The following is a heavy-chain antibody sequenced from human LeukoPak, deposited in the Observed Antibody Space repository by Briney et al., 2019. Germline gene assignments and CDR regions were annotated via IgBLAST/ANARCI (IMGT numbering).Heavy chain of an antibody. CDR2: LYYSGST. V-gene: IGHV4-39*01. Sequence: PSETLSLTCTVSGGSISSSSYYWGWIRQPPGKGLEWIGRLYYSGSTYYNLSLKSRVTISVDTSKNQFSLKLSSVTAADTAVYYCAGQSGPYSSRWFDYWGQGTLVTVSS. CDR3: AGQSGPYSSRWFDY. CDR1: GGSISSSSYY. J-gene: IGHJ4*02. D-gene: IGHD6-13*01.